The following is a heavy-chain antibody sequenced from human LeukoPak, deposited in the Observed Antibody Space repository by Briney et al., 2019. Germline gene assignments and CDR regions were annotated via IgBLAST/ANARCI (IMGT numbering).Heavy chain of an antibody. V-gene: IGHV1-69*06. CDR3: ARAHFKAFRGWYNLQD. CDR1: GGTFSSYD. D-gene: IGHD6-19*01. J-gene: IGHJ1*01. Sequence: AVKVSCKASGGTFSSYDISWVRQPPAQGLEWMGGSIPIFGTANYAQKFQGRVPITEDKSTSRAYIERRSLRPGNRAENYFARAHFKAFRGWYNLQDRGQGNRVTVSS. CDR2: SIPIFGTA.